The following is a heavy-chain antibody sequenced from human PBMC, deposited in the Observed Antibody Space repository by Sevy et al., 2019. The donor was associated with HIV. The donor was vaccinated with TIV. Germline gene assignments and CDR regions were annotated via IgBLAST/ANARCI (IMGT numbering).Heavy chain of an antibody. CDR2: ISGKGRNT. D-gene: IGHD2-2*01. Sequence: GGSLRLSCAASGFTFSAYAMNWVRQAPGKGLEWVSAISGKGRNTHYTDSVEGRFTISRDNSNNTLYLQMNSLRAEDTAVYYCAKTIDSGGGVVPAANYFYYGLDVWGQGTTVTVSS. CDR3: AKTIDSGGGVVPAANYFYYGLDV. J-gene: IGHJ6*02. CDR1: GFTFSAYA. V-gene: IGHV3-23*01.